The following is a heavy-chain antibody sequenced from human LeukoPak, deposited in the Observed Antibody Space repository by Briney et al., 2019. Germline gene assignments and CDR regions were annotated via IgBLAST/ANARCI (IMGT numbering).Heavy chain of an antibody. Sequence: GGSLRLSCAASGFTFSSYAMSWVRQAPGKGLEWVSAISGSGGSTYYADSVKGRFTISRDNSKNTLYLQMNSLRAEDTAVYYCAKDKDYGSGSYLVGYWGQGTLVTVSS. CDR3: AKDKDYGSGSYLVGY. CDR2: ISGSGGST. J-gene: IGHJ4*02. V-gene: IGHV3-23*01. D-gene: IGHD3-10*01. CDR1: GFTFSSYA.